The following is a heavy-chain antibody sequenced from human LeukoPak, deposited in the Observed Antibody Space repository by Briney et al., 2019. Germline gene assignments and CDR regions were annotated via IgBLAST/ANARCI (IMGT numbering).Heavy chain of an antibody. CDR3: ARGVMAAAGTYFDS. D-gene: IGHD6-13*01. CDR2: LYHGGST. J-gene: IGHJ4*02. CDR1: GVFVSSHF. V-gene: IGHV4-59*02. Sequence: AETLSLTCNVSGVFVSSHFWTWIRQPPGKGLEWIGYLYHGGSTNYSPSLRSRVTISVDMSKNQFSLKLNSVTAADTAIYYCARGVMAAAGTYFDSWGQGTLVTVSS.